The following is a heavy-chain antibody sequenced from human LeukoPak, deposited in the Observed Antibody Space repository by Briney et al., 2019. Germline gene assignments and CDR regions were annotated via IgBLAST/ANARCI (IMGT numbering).Heavy chain of an antibody. J-gene: IGHJ4*02. D-gene: IGHD3-22*01. CDR2: ISGSGDST. CDR3: AKSFYDSSGYSYYLDY. CDR1: GFTFSIYA. V-gene: IGHV3-23*01. Sequence: GGSLRLSCAASGFTFSIYAMRWVRQPPGKGLEWVSGISGSGDSTYYADSVKGRFTISRDNSKNTLHLQMNSLRAEDTAVYYCAKSFYDSSGYSYYLDYWGQGTLVTVSS.